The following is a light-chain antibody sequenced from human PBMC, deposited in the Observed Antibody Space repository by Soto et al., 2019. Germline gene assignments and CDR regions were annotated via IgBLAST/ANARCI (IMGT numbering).Light chain of an antibody. CDR3: QEYNGRSS. J-gene: IGKJ1*01. Sequence: RVTTQSPATLSVSPGERATLSCRASQNVAGDLAWYQQKPGQAPRLLIYRTSTRATGIPARFSGSGSGTEFTLTISSLPSEDFAVYSCQEYNGRSSFGQGTKVEIK. CDR1: QNVAGD. CDR2: RTS. V-gene: IGKV3-15*01.